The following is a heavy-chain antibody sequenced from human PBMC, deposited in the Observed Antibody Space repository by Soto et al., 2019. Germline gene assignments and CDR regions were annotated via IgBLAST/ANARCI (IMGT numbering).Heavy chain of an antibody. CDR1: GYTFTSYA. CDR3: ARDPVGRGVIYYYYGMDG. J-gene: IGHJ6*02. CDR2: ISAGNGNT. Sequence: ASVKVSCKASGYTFTSYAMHWVRQAPGQRLEWMGWISAGNGNTKYSQKFQGRVTITRDTSASTAYMELSSLRSEDTAVYYCARDPVGRGVIYYYYGMDGWGQGTTVTVSS. V-gene: IGHV1-3*01. D-gene: IGHD3-10*01.